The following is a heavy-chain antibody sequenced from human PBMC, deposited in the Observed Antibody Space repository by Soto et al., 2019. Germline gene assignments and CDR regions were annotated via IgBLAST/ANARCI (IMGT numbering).Heavy chain of an antibody. CDR1: GGSFSGNY. CDR2: FSDSGST. J-gene: IGHJ6*02. V-gene: IGHV4-34*01. Sequence: PSETLSLTCAVYGGSFSGNYWSWIRQPPGKGLEWIGEFSDSGSTNYNPSLKSRVTISEDMSKSQLSLKLSSVTAADTAVYYCARGNFYYGMDAWGQGTTVTVSS. CDR3: ARGNFYYGMDA.